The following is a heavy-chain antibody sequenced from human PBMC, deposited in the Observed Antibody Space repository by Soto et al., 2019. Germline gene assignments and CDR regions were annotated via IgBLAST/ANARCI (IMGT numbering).Heavy chain of an antibody. V-gene: IGHV3-33*01. CDR3: ARGGIAVADTHVGYYFDY. Sequence: GGSLRLSCAASGFTFSSYGMHWVRQAPGKGLEWVAVIWYDGSNKYYADSVKGRFTISRDNSKNTLYLQMNSLRAEDTAVYYCARGGIAVADTHVGYYFDYWGQGTLVTVSS. D-gene: IGHD6-19*01. CDR1: GFTFSSYG. CDR2: IWYDGSNK. J-gene: IGHJ4*02.